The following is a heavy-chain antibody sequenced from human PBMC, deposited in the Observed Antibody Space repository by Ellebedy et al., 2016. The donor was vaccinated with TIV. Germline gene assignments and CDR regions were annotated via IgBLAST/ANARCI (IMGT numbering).Heavy chain of an antibody. D-gene: IGHD4-17*01. CDR3: ARDRHDYGVTVAFDI. Sequence: SETLSLTCTVSGGSISSSSYYWGWIRQPPGKGLEWIGSIYYSGSTYYNPSLKSRVTISVDTSKKQFSLKLSSVTAADTAVYYCARDRHDYGVTVAFDIWGQGTMVTVSS. V-gene: IGHV4-39*07. J-gene: IGHJ3*02. CDR2: IYYSGST. CDR1: GGSISSSSYY.